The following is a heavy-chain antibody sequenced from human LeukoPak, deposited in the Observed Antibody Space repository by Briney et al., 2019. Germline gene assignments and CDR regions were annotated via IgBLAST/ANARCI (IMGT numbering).Heavy chain of an antibody. CDR3: ARKPYGSGIQNAFDI. CDR2: IYYSGST. J-gene: IGHJ3*02. V-gene: IGHV4-30-4*07. CDR1: GGSISSGGYS. Sequence: SETLSLTCAVSGGSISSGGYSWSWIRQPPGKGLEWIGYIYYSGSTYYNPSLKSRVTISVDTSKNQFSLKLSSVTAADTAVYYCARKPYGSGIQNAFDIWGQGTMVTVSS. D-gene: IGHD3-10*01.